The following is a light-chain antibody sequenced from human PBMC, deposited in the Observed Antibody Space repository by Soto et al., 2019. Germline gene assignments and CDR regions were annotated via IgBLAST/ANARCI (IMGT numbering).Light chain of an antibody. Sequence: DIQMTHSPSSLSASIEDLVTITCLASQSVSSYLNWYQQIPGKAPKLLIYAASSLQSGVPSRFSGSGSGTEFSLTISSLQSDDFATYYCQQYNSYSWTFGQGAKVDIK. CDR2: AAS. V-gene: IGKV1-5*01. CDR3: QQYNSYSWT. J-gene: IGKJ1*01. CDR1: QSVSSY.